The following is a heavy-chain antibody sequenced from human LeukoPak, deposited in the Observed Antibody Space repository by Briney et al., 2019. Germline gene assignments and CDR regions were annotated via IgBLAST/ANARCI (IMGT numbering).Heavy chain of an antibody. D-gene: IGHD6-6*01. Sequence: SVKVSCKASGGTFSSYAISWVRQAPGQGLEWMGGIIPIFGTANYAQKFQGRVTITADESTSTAYMELSSLRSEDTAVYYCAREFLYSSSSGYYYMDVWGKGTPVTVSS. J-gene: IGHJ6*03. CDR2: IIPIFGTA. CDR1: GGTFSSYA. V-gene: IGHV1-69*13. CDR3: AREFLYSSSSGYYYMDV.